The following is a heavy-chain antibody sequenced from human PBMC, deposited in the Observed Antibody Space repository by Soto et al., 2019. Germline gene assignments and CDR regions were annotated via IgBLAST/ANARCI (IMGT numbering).Heavy chain of an antibody. CDR1: GFTFSSYA. Sequence: GGSLRLSCSASGFTFSSYAMHWVRQAPGKGLEYVSAISSNGGSTYYADSVKGRFTISRDNSKNTLYLQMSSLRAEDTAVYYCVKVKSGWYVGWGPPHYWGQGTLVTVSS. V-gene: IGHV3-64D*08. J-gene: IGHJ4*02. D-gene: IGHD6-19*01. CDR2: ISSNGGST. CDR3: VKVKSGWYVGWGPPHY.